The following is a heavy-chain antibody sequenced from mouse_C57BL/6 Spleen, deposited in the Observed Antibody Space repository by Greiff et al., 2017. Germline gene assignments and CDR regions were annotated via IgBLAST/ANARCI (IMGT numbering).Heavy chain of an antibody. V-gene: IGHV1-18*01. J-gene: IGHJ3*01. Sequence: EVQLQQSGPELVKPGASVKIPCKASGYTFTDYNMDWVKQSHGKSLEWIGDINPNNGGTIYNQKFKGQDTLTLDKSSSTGSMEVRSLTSEDTAVYYCAREESPIWYGYPGFAYWGQGTLVTVSA. CDR2: INPNNGGT. CDR1: GYTFTDYN. CDR3: AREESPIWYGYPGFAY. D-gene: IGHD2-2*01.